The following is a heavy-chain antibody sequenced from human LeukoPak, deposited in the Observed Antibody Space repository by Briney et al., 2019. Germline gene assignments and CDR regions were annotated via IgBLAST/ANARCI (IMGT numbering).Heavy chain of an antibody. V-gene: IGHV5-10-1*01. CDR1: GYSFTSYR. D-gene: IGHD2-2*01. Sequence: GESLKISCKGSGYSFTSYRISWVRQMPGKGLEWMGRIDPSDSYTNYSPSFQGHVTISADKSISTAYLQWSSLKASDTAMYYCARHRKRYCSSTSCHETYYFDYWGQGTLVTVSS. J-gene: IGHJ4*02. CDR3: ARHRKRYCSSTSCHETYYFDY. CDR2: IDPSDSYT.